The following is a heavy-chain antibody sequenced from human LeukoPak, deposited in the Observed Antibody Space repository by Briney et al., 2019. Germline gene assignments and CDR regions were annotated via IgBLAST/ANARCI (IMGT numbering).Heavy chain of an antibody. CDR2: IYYSGST. D-gene: IGHD3-3*01. Sequence: SETLSLTCTVSGGSISSYYWSWIRQPPGKGLEWIGYIYYSGSTNYNPSPKSRVTISVDTSKNQFSLKLGSVTAADTAVYYCARGSLRFLAGFDIWGQGTMVTVSS. CDR3: ARGSLRFLAGFDI. CDR1: GGSISSYY. J-gene: IGHJ3*02. V-gene: IGHV4-59*01.